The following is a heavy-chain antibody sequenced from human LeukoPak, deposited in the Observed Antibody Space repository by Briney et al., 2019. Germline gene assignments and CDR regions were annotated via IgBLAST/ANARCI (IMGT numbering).Heavy chain of an antibody. V-gene: IGHV1-2*06. CDR2: INPNSGGT. J-gene: IGHJ6*03. D-gene: IGHD2-15*01. CDR1: GYTFTGYY. CDR3: ASGRGGSLGYCSGGSCHYYYYMDV. Sequence: GASVKVSCKASGYTFTGYYMHWVRQAPGQGLEWMGRINPNSGGTNYAQKFQGRVTMTRDTSISTAYMELSRLRSDDTAVYYCASGRGGSLGYCSGGSCHYYYYMDVWGKGTTVTVSS.